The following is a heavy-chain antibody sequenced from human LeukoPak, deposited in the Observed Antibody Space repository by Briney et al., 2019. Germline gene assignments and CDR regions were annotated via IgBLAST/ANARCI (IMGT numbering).Heavy chain of an antibody. J-gene: IGHJ5*02. Sequence: GASVKVSCKASGYTFTSYGISWVRQAPGQGLEWMGWISAYNGNTNYAQKFQGRVTITADKSTSTAYMEPSSLRSEDTAVYYCAATRGWELGDWFDPWGQGTLVTVSS. D-gene: IGHD1-26*01. CDR1: GYTFTSYG. CDR2: ISAYNGNT. CDR3: AATRGWELGDWFDP. V-gene: IGHV1-18*01.